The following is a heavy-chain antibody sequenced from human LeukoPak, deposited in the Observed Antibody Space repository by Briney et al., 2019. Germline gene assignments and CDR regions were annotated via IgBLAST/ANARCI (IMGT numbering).Heavy chain of an antibody. J-gene: IGHJ3*02. D-gene: IGHD6-19*01. CDR1: GFTFTDYY. V-gene: IGHV3-11*01. CDR2: INSRGSTI. Sequence: PGGSLRLSCAASGFTFTDYYMSWIRQAPGKGLEWVSYINSRGSTIYYADYVKGRFTISRDNAKNSLYLQMNSLRAEDTAVYYCARRIYSSGWDDAFDIWGQGTMVTVSS. CDR3: ARRIYSSGWDDAFDI.